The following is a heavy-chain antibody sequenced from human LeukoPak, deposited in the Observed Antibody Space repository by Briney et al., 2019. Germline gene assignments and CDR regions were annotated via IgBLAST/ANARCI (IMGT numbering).Heavy chain of an antibody. D-gene: IGHD1-26*01. CDR3: AKTIVGADHFDY. CDR2: INHSGST. CDR1: GGSFSGYY. Sequence: SETLSLTCAAYGGSFSGYYWSWIRQPPGKGLEWIGEINHSGSTNYNPSLKSRVTISVDTSKNQFSLKLSSVTAADTAVYYCAKTIVGADHFDYWGQGTLVTVSS. J-gene: IGHJ4*02. V-gene: IGHV4-34*01.